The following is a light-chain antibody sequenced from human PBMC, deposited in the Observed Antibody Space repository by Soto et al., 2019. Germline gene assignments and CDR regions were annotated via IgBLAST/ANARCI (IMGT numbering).Light chain of an antibody. V-gene: IGKV1-5*03. CDR3: QQYEIYPLT. CDR1: QKINTW. Sequence: IQMTQSPSTLSASVGDRVTITCRASQKINTWVAWYQQRPGKDPQLLIYEPSSLEPGVPSRFGGSGSGTDFTLTISSLQPDDFATYYCQQYEIYPLTFGGGTHVE. J-gene: IGKJ4*01. CDR2: EPS.